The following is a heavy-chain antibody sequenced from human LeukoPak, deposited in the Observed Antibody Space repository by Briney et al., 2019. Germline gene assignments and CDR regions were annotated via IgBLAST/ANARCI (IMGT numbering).Heavy chain of an antibody. CDR2: VYYGRSP. Sequence: PSETLSLTCTVSGDSISRSTYYWAWNRQPPGKGLEWIGSVYYGRSPYFNPSLESRATISVDTSKNHFSLKMSSVTAADTAVYYCARSSGTGTFSYWGQGTLVTVSS. CDR1: GDSISRSTYY. D-gene: IGHD6-25*01. CDR3: ARSSGTGTFSY. V-gene: IGHV4-39*02. J-gene: IGHJ4*02.